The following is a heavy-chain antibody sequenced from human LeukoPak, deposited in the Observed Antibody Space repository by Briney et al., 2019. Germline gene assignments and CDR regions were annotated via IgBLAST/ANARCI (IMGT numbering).Heavy chain of an antibody. CDR3: ARKLDTMIAVVITYYFDY. V-gene: IGHV3-23*01. J-gene: IGHJ4*02. CDR1: GFTFSSYG. D-gene: IGHD3-22*01. CDR2: ISGSGGST. Sequence: GGTLRLSCAASGFTFSSYGMSWARQAPGKGLEWVSAISGSGGSTYSADSVKGRFTISRDNSKNTLYLQMNSLRAEDTAVYYCARKLDTMIAVVITYYFDYWGQGTLVTASS.